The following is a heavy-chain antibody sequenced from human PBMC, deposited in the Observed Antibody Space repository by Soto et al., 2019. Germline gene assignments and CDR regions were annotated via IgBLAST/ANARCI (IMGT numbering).Heavy chain of an antibody. Sequence: QVQLVQSGAEVKKPGASVKVSCKASGYTFTGYYMHWVRQAPGQGLEWMGWINPNSGDTNYAQKFQGWVTMTRDTSISTAYMELSRLRSDDTAVYYCARDGVGANDAFDIWGQGTMVTVSS. D-gene: IGHD1-26*01. J-gene: IGHJ3*02. CDR3: ARDGVGANDAFDI. V-gene: IGHV1-2*04. CDR1: GYTFTGYY. CDR2: INPNSGDT.